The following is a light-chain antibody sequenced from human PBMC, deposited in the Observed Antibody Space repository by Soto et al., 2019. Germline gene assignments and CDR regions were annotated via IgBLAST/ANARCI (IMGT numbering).Light chain of an antibody. CDR1: QSVTSSY. CDR3: QRYGSSPYT. CDR2: GAS. V-gene: IGKV3-20*01. J-gene: IGKJ2*01. Sequence: EIVLTQSPDTLSLSPGERATLSCRASQSVTSSYLAWYQHKRGQAPRLLIYGASSRATGIPDRFGGSGSGPDFTLTISRLEPEDFAVYYCQRYGSSPYTFGQGTKLEIK.